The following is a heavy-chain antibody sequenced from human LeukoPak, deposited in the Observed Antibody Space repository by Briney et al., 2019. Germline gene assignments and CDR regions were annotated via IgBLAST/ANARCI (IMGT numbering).Heavy chain of an antibody. J-gene: IGHJ6*03. V-gene: IGHV3-15*05. CDR2: IKTNAEAGAT. D-gene: IGHD2-2*01. CDR3: TTSTRGAAQDRHGYYFYYYIDV. CDR1: RPTSTYAW. Sequence: KLGGSLRLSCAGSRPTSTYAWMSWVRQTPGKGLEWVGRIKTNAEAGATDFAAPVKGRFTISRDDSKNMVYLYMTSLKTEDTAVYYCTTSTRGAAQDRHGYYFYYYIDVWGKGTTVSVSS.